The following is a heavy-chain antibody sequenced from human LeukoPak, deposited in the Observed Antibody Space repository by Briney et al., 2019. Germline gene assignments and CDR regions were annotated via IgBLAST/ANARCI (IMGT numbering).Heavy chain of an antibody. V-gene: IGHV1-18*01. D-gene: IGHD3-10*01. CDR3: ARGRFRITMVRGVISWFDP. Sequence: SVKVSCKASGYTFTSYGISWVRQAPGQGLEWMGWISAYNGNTNYAQKLQGRVTMTTDTSTSTAYMELRSLRSDDTAVYYCARGRFRITMVRGVISWFDPWGQGTLVTVSS. CDR2: ISAYNGNT. CDR1: GYTFTSYG. J-gene: IGHJ5*02.